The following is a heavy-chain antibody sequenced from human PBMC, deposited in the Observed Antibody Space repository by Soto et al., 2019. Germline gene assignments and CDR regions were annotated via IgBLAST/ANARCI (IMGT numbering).Heavy chain of an antibody. J-gene: IGHJ4*02. V-gene: IGHV1-58*01. CDR3: AAGPLFYYDRSGDYFDY. CDR1: GFTFTNST. Sequence: GASVKVSCKASGFTFTNSTVQWVRQARGQRLEWIGWIVVGSGNTNYAQKFQERVTITRDMSTSTAYMELSSLGSEDTAVYYCAAGPLFYYDRSGDYFDYWGQGTLVTVSS. CDR2: IVVGSGNT. D-gene: IGHD3-22*01.